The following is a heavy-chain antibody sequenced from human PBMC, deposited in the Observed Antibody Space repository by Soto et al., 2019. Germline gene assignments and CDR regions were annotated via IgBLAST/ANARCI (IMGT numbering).Heavy chain of an antibody. CDR1: GGSISTSNYF. CDR3: AKHGRPRGMDP. Sequence: QLQLQESGPGLVKPSETLSLTCNVSGGSISTSNYFWAWISQPPGKGLEWIGSILYNVTTNYNPSLRVRSTMTIDTSKTQSSLTLTSVTAADTAVYYCAKHGRPRGMDPWGQGTLVTVSS. J-gene: IGHJ5*02. D-gene: IGHD2-2*03. V-gene: IGHV4-39*01. CDR2: ILYNVTT.